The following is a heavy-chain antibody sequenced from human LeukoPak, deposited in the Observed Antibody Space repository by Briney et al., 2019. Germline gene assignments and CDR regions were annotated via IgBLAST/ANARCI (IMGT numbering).Heavy chain of an antibody. Sequence: PGGSLRLSCAASGFTFSSYDMHWVRQAPGKGLEWVALISYDGSKKYYADSVKGRFTISRDNSKNTLYLQMNSLRAEDTAVYYCARDIVTGVLDYWGQGTLVTVSS. CDR3: ARDIVTGVLDY. J-gene: IGHJ4*02. CDR2: ISYDGSKK. V-gene: IGHV3-30-3*01. D-gene: IGHD1-26*01. CDR1: GFTFSSYD.